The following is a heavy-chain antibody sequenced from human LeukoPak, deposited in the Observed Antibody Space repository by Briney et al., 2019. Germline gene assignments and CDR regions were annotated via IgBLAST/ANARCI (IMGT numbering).Heavy chain of an antibody. Sequence: SETLSLTCTVSGGSISSYYWSWIRQPPGKGLEWIGYIYYSGSTNYNPSLKSRVTISVDTSKNQFSLKLSSVTAADTAVYYCARDLGQALRLHSSGWYPLGYWGQGTLVTASS. CDR1: GGSISSYY. V-gene: IGHV4-59*12. J-gene: IGHJ4*02. CDR3: ARDLGQALRLHSSGWYPLGY. CDR2: IYYSGST. D-gene: IGHD6-19*01.